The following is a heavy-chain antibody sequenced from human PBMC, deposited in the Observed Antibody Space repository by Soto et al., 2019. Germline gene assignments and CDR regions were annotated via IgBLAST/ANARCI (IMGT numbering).Heavy chain of an antibody. V-gene: IGHV4-4*02. J-gene: IGHJ2*01. Sequence: QVQLQESGPGLVKPSGTLSLTCAVSDGSIRNSDWWSWVRQPPGKGLEWIGEIYHSGSTNYNPSLKRRXXIXVXXSKNQFSLKLSSVTAADTAVYYCARLSGWYWYLELWGRGTLVTVSS. D-gene: IGHD6-25*01. CDR2: IYHSGST. CDR3: ARLSGWYWYLEL. CDR1: DGSIRNSDW.